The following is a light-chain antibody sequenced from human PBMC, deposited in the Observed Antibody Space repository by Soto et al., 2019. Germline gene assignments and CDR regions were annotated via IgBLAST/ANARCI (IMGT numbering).Light chain of an antibody. V-gene: IGKV3-20*01. J-gene: IGKJ1*01. Sequence: EIVLTQSPGTLSLSPGERVTLSCRASQSVSNSYLAWYQQKPGQAPRLLIYGASNRATGIPDRFSGSGSGTDFTLTISRLEPEDFAVYDCQQYGSSGTFGQGTKVDI. CDR1: QSVSNSY. CDR3: QQYGSSGT. CDR2: GAS.